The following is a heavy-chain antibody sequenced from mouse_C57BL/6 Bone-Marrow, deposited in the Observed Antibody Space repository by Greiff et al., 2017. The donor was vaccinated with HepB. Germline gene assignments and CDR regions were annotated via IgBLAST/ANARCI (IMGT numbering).Heavy chain of an antibody. CDR3: ARGYYGPYGGFAY. Sequence: EVKLQESGGGLVKPGGSLKLSCAASGFTFSDYGMHWVRQAPEKGLEWVAYISSGSSTIYYADTVKGRFTISRDNAKNTLFLQMTSLRSEDTAMYYCARGYYGPYGGFAYWGQGTLVTVSA. J-gene: IGHJ3*01. CDR1: GFTFSDYG. V-gene: IGHV5-17*01. CDR2: ISSGSSTI. D-gene: IGHD2-1*01.